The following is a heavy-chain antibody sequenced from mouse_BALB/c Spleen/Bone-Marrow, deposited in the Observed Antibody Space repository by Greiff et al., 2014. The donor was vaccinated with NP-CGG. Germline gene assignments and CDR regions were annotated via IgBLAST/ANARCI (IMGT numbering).Heavy chain of an antibody. V-gene: IGHV1-9*01. CDR2: ILPGSGTT. CDR1: GYTFSTNW. J-gene: IGHJ3*01. CDR3: ARLITTGGFAY. Sequence: VKLQESGAELMKPGASVKISCKATGYTFSTNWIEWVKQRPGHGLEWIGEILPGSGTTNYNEKFKGKATFTADTSSNTAYMQLSSLTSEDSAVYYCARLITTGGFAYWGQGTLVTVSA. D-gene: IGHD2-4*01.